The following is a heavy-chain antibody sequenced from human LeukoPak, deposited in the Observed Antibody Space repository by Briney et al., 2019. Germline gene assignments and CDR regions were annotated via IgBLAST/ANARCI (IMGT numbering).Heavy chain of an antibody. J-gene: IGHJ6*03. Sequence: SETLSLTCTVSGGSMTNYYWNWIRQPPGKGLEWIGYISASGTTNYNPSLMSRVTISVDTSKNQFSLKLSSVTAADTAVYYCARGLRYYYYYMDVWGKGTTITVSS. CDR2: ISASGTT. CDR3: ARGLRYYYYYMDV. V-gene: IGHV4-4*09. CDR1: GGSMTNYY.